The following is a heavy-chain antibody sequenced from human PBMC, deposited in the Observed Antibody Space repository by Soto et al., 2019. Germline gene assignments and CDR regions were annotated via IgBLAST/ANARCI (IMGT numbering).Heavy chain of an antibody. CDR1: GGTFSSYA. J-gene: IGHJ4*02. CDR3: ASAPGDYSGYGDGGSSYFDY. V-gene: IGHV1-69*01. D-gene: IGHD5-12*01. Sequence: QVQLVQSGAEVKKPGSSVKVSCKASGGTFSSYAISWVRQAPGQGLEWMGGIIPIFGTANYAQKFQGRVTITADESTSTAYMELSSVRSEDTAVYYYASAPGDYSGYGDGGSSYFDYWGQGTLVTVSS. CDR2: IIPIFGTA.